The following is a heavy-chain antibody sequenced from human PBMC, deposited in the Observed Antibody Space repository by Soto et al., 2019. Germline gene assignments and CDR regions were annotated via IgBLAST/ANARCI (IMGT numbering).Heavy chain of an antibody. V-gene: IGHV4-30-4*01. CDR2: IYYSGST. CDR3: DRTYGSGRDYYYYCMDV. D-gene: IGHD3-10*01. Sequence: SETLSLTCTVSGGSISSGDYYWSWIRQPPGKGLEWIGYIYYSGSTYYNPSLKSRVTISVDTSKNQFSLKLSSVTAADTAVYYCDRTYGSGRDYYYYCMDVWGQVTMVP. J-gene: IGHJ6*02. CDR1: GGSISSGDYY.